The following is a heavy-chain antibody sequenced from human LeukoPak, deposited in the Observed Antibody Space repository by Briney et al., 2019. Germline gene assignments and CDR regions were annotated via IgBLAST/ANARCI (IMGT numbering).Heavy chain of an antibody. D-gene: IGHD3-22*01. J-gene: IGHJ4*02. CDR1: GFIFSDYA. CDR2: IYSGGNT. CDR3: ARDSSGYPYYFDY. V-gene: IGHV3-66*01. Sequence: GGSLRLSCASSGFIFSDYAMSWVRQAPGKGLEWVSVIYSGGNTYYADSVKGRFTISRDNSKNTLYLQMNSLRAEDTAVYYCARDSSGYPYYFDYWGQGTLVTVSS.